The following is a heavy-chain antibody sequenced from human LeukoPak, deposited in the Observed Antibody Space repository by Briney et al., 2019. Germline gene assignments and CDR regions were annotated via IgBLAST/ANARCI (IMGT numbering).Heavy chain of an antibody. CDR1: GYTFTSYA. Sequence: ASVKVSCKASGYTFTSYAIHWVRQAPGQGLEWMGWITPSGGTNYPQKFQDRVSMTRDTSINTAYMELSRLRSDDTAVYYCVRDGSFDIWGQGTMVTVSS. D-gene: IGHD3-10*01. J-gene: IGHJ3*02. V-gene: IGHV1-2*02. CDR2: ITPSGGT. CDR3: VRDGSFDI.